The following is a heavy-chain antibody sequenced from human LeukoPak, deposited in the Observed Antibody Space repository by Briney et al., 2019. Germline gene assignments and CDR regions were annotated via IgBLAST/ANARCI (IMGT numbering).Heavy chain of an antibody. Sequence: SVKVSCKASGGTFSSYAISWVRQAPGQGLEWMGRIIPILGIANYAQKFQGRVTITADKSTSTAHMELSSLRSEDTAVYYCATYRNIVVVPASGMDVWGQGTTVTVSS. J-gene: IGHJ6*02. D-gene: IGHD2-2*01. CDR3: ATYRNIVVVPASGMDV. CDR1: GGTFSSYA. V-gene: IGHV1-69*04. CDR2: IIPILGIA.